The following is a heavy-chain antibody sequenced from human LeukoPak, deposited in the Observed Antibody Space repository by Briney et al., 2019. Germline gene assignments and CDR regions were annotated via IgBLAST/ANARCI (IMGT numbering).Heavy chain of an antibody. D-gene: IGHD4-17*01. CDR2: ISGSGDST. CDR3: AKDPSGAWLFEH. Sequence: GGSLRLSCAASGFTFSNYYMRWVRQPPGRGLEWVASISGSGDSTYYPDSVKGRFTISRDNSKNTVFLQIHSLRAEDTAVYYCAKDPSGAWLFEHWGQGTLVTVSS. V-gene: IGHV3-23*01. CDR1: GFTFSNYY. J-gene: IGHJ4*02.